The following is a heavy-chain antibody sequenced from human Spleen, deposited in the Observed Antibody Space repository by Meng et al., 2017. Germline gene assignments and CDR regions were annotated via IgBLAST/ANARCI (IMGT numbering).Heavy chain of an antibody. D-gene: IGHD5-18*01. Sequence: QVQRLGARAESLKLAGTLSLRCVGSGGSHYSFDWWSWGRRPPGKGLEGVGEIYHGGDTNYNPSLKSRVTIAIDRSKNQFSLKLSSVTAADTAVYYCASWIYSCGWQWGQGTLVIVAS. CDR3: ASWIYSCGWQ. CDR2: IYHGGDT. V-gene: IGHV4/OR15-8*02. CDR1: GGSHYSFDW. J-gene: IGHJ1*01.